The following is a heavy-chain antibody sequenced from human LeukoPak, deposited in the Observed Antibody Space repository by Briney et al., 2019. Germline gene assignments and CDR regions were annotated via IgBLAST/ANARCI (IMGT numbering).Heavy chain of an antibody. D-gene: IGHD2-15*01. CDR3: VRGYSFGPYGMDV. CDR1: GFPFSSYA. CDR2: ISNSGGST. V-gene: IGHV3-64D*09. J-gene: IGHJ6*02. Sequence: GGSLRLSCSASGFPFSSYAMHWVRQAPGKGMEYDSAISNSGGSTNYANSAKGRFTISGDNSRTTLYLQMSSLRAEDPAVYFCVRGYSFGPYGMDVWGQGTTVTVSS.